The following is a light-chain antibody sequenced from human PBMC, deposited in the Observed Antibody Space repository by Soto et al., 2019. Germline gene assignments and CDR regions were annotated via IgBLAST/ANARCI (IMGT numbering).Light chain of an antibody. V-gene: IGLV2-14*03. CDR2: DVS. J-gene: IGLJ2*01. Sequence: QSVLTQPASVSASPGQSITISCTGTSSDVGHYYFVSWYQHHPGKAPKLIIFDVSHRPSGVSNRFSGSKSGNTASLTISGLQTEDEADYYCSSYRDKHTGVFGGGTKLTVL. CDR3: SSYRDKHTGV. CDR1: SSDVGHYYF.